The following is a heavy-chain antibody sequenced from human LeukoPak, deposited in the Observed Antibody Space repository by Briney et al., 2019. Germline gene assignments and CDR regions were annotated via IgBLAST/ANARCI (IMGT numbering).Heavy chain of an antibody. V-gene: IGHV3-64*01. D-gene: IGHD3-16*01. CDR3: ARGEATFFDY. J-gene: IGHJ4*02. Sequence: TGGSLRLSCAASGFTFSDYYMSWIRQAPGKGLEYVSAISSNGGSTYYANSVKGRFTISRDNSKNTLYLQMGSLRAEDMAVYYCARGEATFFDYWGQGTLVTVSS. CDR1: GFTFSDYY. CDR2: ISSNGGST.